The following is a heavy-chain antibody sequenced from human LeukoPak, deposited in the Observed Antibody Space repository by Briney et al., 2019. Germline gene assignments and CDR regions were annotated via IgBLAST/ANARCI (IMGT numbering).Heavy chain of an antibody. CDR2: ISSNGDNT. V-gene: IGHV3-64D*06. J-gene: IGHJ4*02. CDR3: VRGTGY. CDR1: GFTFSTYV. Sequence: GSLSLSCSVSGFTFSTYVMHWVRQAPGKGLEYVSAISSNGDNTYYADPVKGRFTISRDNSKNTLYLQMSSLRADDTAVYYCVRGTGYWGQGTLVTVSS.